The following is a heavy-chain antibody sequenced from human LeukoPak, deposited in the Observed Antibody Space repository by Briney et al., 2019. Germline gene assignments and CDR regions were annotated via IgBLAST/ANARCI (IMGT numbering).Heavy chain of an antibody. Sequence: SETLSLTCTVSGGSISSSSYYWGWIRQPPGKGLEWIGSIYYSGSTYYNPSLKSRVTISVDTSKNQFSLKLSSVTAADTAVYYCARGIGPHHRGHIVVVTAKPYYYYYMDVWGKGTTVTISS. CDR3: ARGIGPHHRGHIVVVTAKPYYYYYMDV. CDR2: IYYSGST. CDR1: GGSISSSSYY. V-gene: IGHV4-39*07. D-gene: IGHD2-21*02. J-gene: IGHJ6*03.